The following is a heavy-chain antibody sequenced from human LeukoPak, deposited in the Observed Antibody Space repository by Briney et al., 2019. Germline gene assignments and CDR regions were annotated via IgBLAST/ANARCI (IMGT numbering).Heavy chain of an antibody. CDR2: INPNSGGT. J-gene: IGHJ1*01. CDR3: ARGYYDSSGFEYFQD. CDR1: GYDFIAYY. Sequence: GASVKVSCKASGYDFIAYYIHWVRQAPGQGLEWMGWINPNSGGTNYAQKFQGRVTMTRDTSISTAYMELSRLTSDDTAVYYCARGYYDSSGFEYFQDWGQGTLVTVSS. D-gene: IGHD3-22*01. V-gene: IGHV1-2*02.